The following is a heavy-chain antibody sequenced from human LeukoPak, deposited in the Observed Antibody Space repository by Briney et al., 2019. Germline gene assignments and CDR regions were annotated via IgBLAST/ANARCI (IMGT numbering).Heavy chain of an antibody. J-gene: IGHJ4*02. CDR1: GGSISSYY. Sequence: SETLSLTCTVSGGSISSYYWSWIRQPPGKGLEWIGEINHSGSTNYNPSLKSRVTISVDTSKNQFSLKLSSVTAADTAVYYCARGDGYNYAYFDYWGQGTLVTVSS. CDR3: ARGDGYNYAYFDY. CDR2: INHSGST. V-gene: IGHV4-34*01. D-gene: IGHD5-24*01.